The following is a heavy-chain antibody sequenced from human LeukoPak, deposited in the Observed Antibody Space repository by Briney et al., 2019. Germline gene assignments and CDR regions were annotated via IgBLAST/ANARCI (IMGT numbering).Heavy chain of an antibody. CDR1: GFTFSSYW. V-gene: IGHV3-7*01. Sequence: GSLRLSCAASGFTFSSYWMSWVRQAPGKGLEWVANIKQDGSEKYYVDSVKGRFTISRDNAKNSLYLQMNSLRAEDTAVYYCARDRGGFPGIAVAGSVDYWGQGTLVTVSS. J-gene: IGHJ4*02. CDR3: ARDRGGFPGIAVAGSVDY. D-gene: IGHD6-19*01. CDR2: IKQDGSEK.